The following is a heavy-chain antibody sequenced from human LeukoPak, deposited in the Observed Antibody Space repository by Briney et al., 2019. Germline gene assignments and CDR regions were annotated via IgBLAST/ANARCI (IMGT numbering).Heavy chain of an antibody. V-gene: IGHV1-2*06. D-gene: IGHD3-22*01. J-gene: IGHJ4*02. CDR1: GYTFTGYY. CDR2: INPNSGGT. Sequence: ASVKVSCKASGYTFTGYYMHWVRQAPGQGLEWMGRINPNSGGTNYAQKFQGRVTMTRDTSISTAYMELSRLRSDDTAVYYCARAVPTAKYDSSGYRAGYWGQGTLVTVSS. CDR3: ARAVPTAKYDSSGYRAGY.